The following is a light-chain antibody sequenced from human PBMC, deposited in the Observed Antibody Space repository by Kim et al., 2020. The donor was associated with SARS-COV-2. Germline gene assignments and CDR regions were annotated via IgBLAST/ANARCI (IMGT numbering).Light chain of an antibody. CDR2: LAS. CDR1: ENIGTC. Sequence: DIQMTQSPSTLSASVGDRVTITCRASENIGTCLAWYQQKPGKAPSLLIYLASTLESGVPSRFSGTGSGTEFSLSITSLQPDDFATYSCQHYSRFPYTFGQGTKLEI. J-gene: IGKJ2*01. CDR3: QHYSRFPYT. V-gene: IGKV1-5*03.